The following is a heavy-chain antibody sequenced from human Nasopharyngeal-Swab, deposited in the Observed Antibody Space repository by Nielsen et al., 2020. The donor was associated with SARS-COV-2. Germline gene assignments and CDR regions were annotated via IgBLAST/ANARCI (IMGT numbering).Heavy chain of an antibody. V-gene: IGHV3-49*03. CDR3: TRNDFWSGYYTDY. J-gene: IGHJ4*02. CDR1: GFTFGDYA. D-gene: IGHD3-3*01. Sequence: GESLKISCTASGFTFGDYAMSWFRQAPGKGLEWVGFIRGKAYGGTTEYAASVKGRFTISRDDSKSIAYLQMNSLKTEDTAVYYCTRNDFWSGYYTDYWGQGTLVTVSS. CDR2: IRGKAYGGTT.